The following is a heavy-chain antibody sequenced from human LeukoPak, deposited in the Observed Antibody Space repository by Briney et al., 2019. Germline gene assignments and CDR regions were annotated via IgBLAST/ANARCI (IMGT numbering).Heavy chain of an antibody. J-gene: IGHJ4*02. CDR1: GGSISSYY. Sequence: SETLSLTCSVSGGSISSYYWNWIRQPAGKELEWIGRIYASGTTNYNPSLKSRLTMSVDMSKNQVSLKLSYVTAADPDVYYCARDPSDSSGRFDSWGQGTLVTVSS. CDR3: ARDPSDSSGRFDS. D-gene: IGHD5-12*01. V-gene: IGHV4-4*07. CDR2: IYASGTT.